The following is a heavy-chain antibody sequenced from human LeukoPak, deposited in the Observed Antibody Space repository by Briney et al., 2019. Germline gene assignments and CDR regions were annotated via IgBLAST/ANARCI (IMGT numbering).Heavy chain of an antibody. CDR3: ARASMATINYYYFYMDA. CDR1: GFLLIKEA. J-gene: IGHJ6*03. CDR2: ISFDGKKE. D-gene: IGHD5-24*01. Sequence: GGSLRLSCEASGFLLIKEAMHCVRQAPGRGLEWVAVISFDGKKEFYADSVKGRFTISRDNSKNALFLQMNSLQTDDTAIYYCARASMATINYYYFYMDAWGKGTTVTVSS. V-gene: IGHV3-30*04.